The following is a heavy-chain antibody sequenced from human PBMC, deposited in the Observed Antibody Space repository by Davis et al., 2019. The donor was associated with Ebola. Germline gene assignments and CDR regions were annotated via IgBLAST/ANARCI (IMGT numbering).Heavy chain of an antibody. CDR1: GGSISSGGYY. Sequence: SETLSLTCTVSGGSISSGGYYWSWIRQHPGKGLEWIGYIYYSGSTNYNPSLKSRVTISVDTSKNQFSLKLSSVTAADTAVYYCAREDYYDSSGYYYRLFDYWGQGTLVTVSS. J-gene: IGHJ4*02. D-gene: IGHD3-22*01. V-gene: IGHV4-61*08. CDR3: AREDYYDSSGYYYRLFDY. CDR2: IYYSGST.